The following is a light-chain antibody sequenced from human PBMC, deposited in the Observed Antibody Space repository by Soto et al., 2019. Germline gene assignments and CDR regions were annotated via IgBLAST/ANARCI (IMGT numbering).Light chain of an antibody. J-gene: IGKJ4*01. CDR1: QSVSST. CDR3: QQYSTWPLT. Sequence: EVVMTQSPATLSVSPGERATLSCRASQSVSSTLAWSQQKPGQAPRLLIYGASTRATGIPARFSGSGSGTEFTLTISSLQSEDFAVYYCQQYSTWPLTFGGGTKVEIK. V-gene: IGKV3-15*01. CDR2: GAS.